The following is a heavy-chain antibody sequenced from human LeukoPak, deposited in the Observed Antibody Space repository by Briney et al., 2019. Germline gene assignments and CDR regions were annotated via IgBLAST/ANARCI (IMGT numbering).Heavy chain of an antibody. D-gene: IGHD2-2*01. J-gene: IGHJ4*02. Sequence: GASVKVSCKASGYTLTAYSINWVRQAPGQRLEWMGWISAYNGNTNYAQKLQGRVTMTTDTSTSTAYMELRSLRSDDTAVYYCARDSVVVPAALKNWGQGTLVTVSS. CDR2: ISAYNGNT. V-gene: IGHV1-18*04. CDR3: ARDSVVVPAALKN. CDR1: GYTLTAYS.